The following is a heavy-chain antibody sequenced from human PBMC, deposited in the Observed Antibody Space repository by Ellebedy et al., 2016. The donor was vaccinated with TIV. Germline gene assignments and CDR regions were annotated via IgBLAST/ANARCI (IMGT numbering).Heavy chain of an antibody. CDR2: IGSSSSYI. CDR1: GFTFSSHS. V-gene: IGHV3-21*01. D-gene: IGHD3-10*01. CDR3: ARDCRDYGLGSSPDAFDI. Sequence: GESLKISCAASGFTFSSHSMNWVRQAPGKGLEWVSSIGSSSSYIYYADSLKGRFTISRDNAKNSLYLQMNSLRPEDTAVYYCARDCRDYGLGSSPDAFDIWGQGTMVTVSS. J-gene: IGHJ3*02.